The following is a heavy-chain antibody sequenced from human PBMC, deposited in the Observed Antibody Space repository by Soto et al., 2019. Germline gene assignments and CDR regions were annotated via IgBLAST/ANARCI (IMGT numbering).Heavy chain of an antibody. CDR1: GFSFSSYG. CDR2: IWYDGSHE. CDR3: AKDRGGGAVVPDY. D-gene: IGHD2-21*01. J-gene: IGHJ4*02. V-gene: IGHV3-33*06. Sequence: QVHLVESGGGVVQPGRSLRLSCAASGFSFSSYGIHWVRQAPGKGLEWVAVIWYDGSHEYYADSVKGRFSISRDNSKSTGYLQMDGLGAEDTAVYYCAKDRGGGAVVPDYWGQGTLVTVSS.